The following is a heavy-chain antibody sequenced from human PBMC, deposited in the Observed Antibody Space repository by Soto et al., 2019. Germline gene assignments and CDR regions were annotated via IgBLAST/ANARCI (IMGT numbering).Heavy chain of an antibody. V-gene: IGHV3-23*01. D-gene: IGHD2-15*01. Sequence: GGSLRLSCTTSGFTFSSYAMSWVRQAPGKGLEWVSVISGFADTTYNADSVKGRVTISGDNSKKTVYLQMNSLRGEDEAVYYCVRAPFDCTGTNCYPYFDYWGQGTLVTVSS. CDR2: ISGFADTT. CDR3: VRAPFDCTGTNCYPYFDY. CDR1: GFTFSSYA. J-gene: IGHJ4*02.